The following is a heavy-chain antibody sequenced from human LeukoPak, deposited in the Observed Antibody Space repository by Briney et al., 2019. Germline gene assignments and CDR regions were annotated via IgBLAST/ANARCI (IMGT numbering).Heavy chain of an antibody. CDR1: GGSFSNFY. J-gene: IGHJ4*02. D-gene: IGHD2-21*02. CDR2: INHSGSI. V-gene: IGHV4-34*01. Sequence: SETLSLTCGVYGGSFSNFYWTWIRQPPGKGLEWIGEINHSGSINYNPSLKSRVTISVDTSKNQFSLKLSSVTAADTAVYFCASVVVVTAIWSYWGQGTLVTVSS. CDR3: ASVVVVTAIWSY.